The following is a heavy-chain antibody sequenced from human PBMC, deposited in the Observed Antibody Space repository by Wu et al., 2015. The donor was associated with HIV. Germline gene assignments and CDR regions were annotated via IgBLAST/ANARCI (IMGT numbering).Heavy chain of an antibody. J-gene: IGHJ4*02. CDR1: GYSFTTYD. D-gene: IGHD6-19*01. CDR3: ARQRAYTSGWYIYDY. Sequence: QVQLVQSGAEVKKPGASVKVSCKASGYSFTTYDINWVRQATGQGLEWMGWMNPNSGNRVYAQKFQGRITMTRNTSIRTAYMELSSLRSEDTAIYYCARQRAYTSGWYIYDYWGQGTLVTVSS. CDR2: MNPNSGNR. V-gene: IGHV1-8*02.